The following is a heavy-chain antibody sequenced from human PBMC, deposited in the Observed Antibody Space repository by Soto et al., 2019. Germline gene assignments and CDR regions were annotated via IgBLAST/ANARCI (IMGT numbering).Heavy chain of an antibody. CDR3: ARGVGSGSYYNQYTWFDP. CDR2: SNVYNGNT. V-gene: IGHV1-18*01. J-gene: IGHJ5*02. D-gene: IGHD3-10*01. CDR1: GYTFTNYG. Sequence: QVQLVQSGGEVKKPGASVKVSCKASGYTFTNYGISWVRQAPGQGLEWMGWSNVYNGNTKYAQKVQGRVTMTTDTSTSRGYMELRSLRSDDTAVYYCARGVGSGSYYNQYTWFDPWGQGTLVTVSS.